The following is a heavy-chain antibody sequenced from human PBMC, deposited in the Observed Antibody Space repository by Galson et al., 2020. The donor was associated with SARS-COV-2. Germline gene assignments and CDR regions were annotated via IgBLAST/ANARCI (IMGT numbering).Heavy chain of an antibody. CDR3: ARVAGNLEWPTITSPRASYYYYYMDV. CDR1: GGTFSSYA. CDR2: IIPILGIA. V-gene: IGHV1-69*10. D-gene: IGHD3-3*01. Sequence: SVKVSCKASGGTFSSYAISWVRQAPGQGLEWMGGIIPILGIANYAQKFQGRVTITADKSTSTAYMELSSLRSEDTAVYYCARVAGNLEWPTITSPRASYYYYYMDVWGKGTTVTVSS. J-gene: IGHJ6*03.